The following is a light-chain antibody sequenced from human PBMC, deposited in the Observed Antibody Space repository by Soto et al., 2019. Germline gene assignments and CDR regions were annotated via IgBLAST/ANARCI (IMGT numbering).Light chain of an antibody. Sequence: DIPLTQSPTFLSAAVGDTITITCRASQDVSSHLAWYQQTPGRAPKLLISYVSTLQSGVPSRFSGSGSRTDFTLTISSLQPEDFATYYCQEIDSYPPTFGQGTRLEIK. CDR1: QDVSSH. V-gene: IGKV1-9*01. CDR3: QEIDSYPPT. CDR2: YVS. J-gene: IGKJ5*01.